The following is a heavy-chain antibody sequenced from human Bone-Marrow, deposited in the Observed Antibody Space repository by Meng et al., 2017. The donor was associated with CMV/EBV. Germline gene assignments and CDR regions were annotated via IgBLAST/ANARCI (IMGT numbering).Heavy chain of an antibody. CDR3: GHRPPPGPKRGFDP. V-gene: IGHV2-5*01. CDR2: IYWTDDK. Sequence: SGPTLVKPTQTLTLTCSFSGFSLSTSGVGVGWIRQPPGKALEWLALIYWTDDKYYSPSLKSRLAIAKDASRNQVVLTMTNVDPVDTATYYCGHRPPPGPKRGFDPWGQGILVTVSS. J-gene: IGHJ5*02. CDR1: GFSLSTSGVG.